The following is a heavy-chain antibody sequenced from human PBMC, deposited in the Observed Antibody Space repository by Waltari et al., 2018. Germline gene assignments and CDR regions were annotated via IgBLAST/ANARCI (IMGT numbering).Heavy chain of an antibody. D-gene: IGHD6-19*01. CDR2: ISSSSSYI. J-gene: IGHJ4*02. Sequence: EVQLVESGGGLVKPGGPLRLSCAAYGFTLSSYSMNWVRQAPGKGLEWVSSISSSSSYIYYADSVKGRFTISRDNAKNSLYLQMNSLRAEDTAVYYCARGSVAGTNDYWGQGTLVTVSS. CDR3: ARGSVAGTNDY. V-gene: IGHV3-21*01. CDR1: GFTLSSYS.